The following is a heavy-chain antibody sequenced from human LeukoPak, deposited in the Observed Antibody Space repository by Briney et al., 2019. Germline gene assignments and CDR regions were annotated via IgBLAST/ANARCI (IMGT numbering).Heavy chain of an antibody. CDR3: AILPRRGYCSSTSCYAVDY. D-gene: IGHD2-2*01. CDR1: GFTISSYA. J-gene: IGHJ4*02. V-gene: IGHV3-23*01. Sequence: GGSLRLTCAASGFTISSYAMSWGRQAPRKGLELVSAISGSGGSTYYEDSVTGQFTISRDNSKNTLYLQMNSLRAEDTAVYYCAILPRRGYCSSTSCYAVDYWGQGTLVTVSS. CDR2: ISGSGGST.